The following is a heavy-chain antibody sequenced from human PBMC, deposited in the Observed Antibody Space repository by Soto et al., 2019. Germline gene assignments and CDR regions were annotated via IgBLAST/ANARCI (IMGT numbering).Heavy chain of an antibody. V-gene: IGHV3-13*01. CDR2: IGTAGDT. CDR3: ARGFPQGIVPTTMRYYYYYGMDV. CDR1: GFTFSSYD. J-gene: IGHJ6*02. Sequence: PGGSLRLSCAASGFTFSSYDMHWVRQATGKGPEWVSGIGTAGDTYYPGSVKGRFTISRENAKNSLYLQMNSLRAEDTAVYYCARGFPQGIVPTTMRYYYYYGMDVWGQGTTVTVSS. D-gene: IGHD2-2*01.